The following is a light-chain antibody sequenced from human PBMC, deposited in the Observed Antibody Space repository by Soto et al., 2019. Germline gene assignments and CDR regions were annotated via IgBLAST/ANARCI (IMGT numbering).Light chain of an antibody. J-gene: IGKJ2*01. CDR2: GAS. V-gene: IGKV3-15*01. CDR1: QTVSSH. CDR3: RQSHNWPYT. Sequence: EIVMTQSPATLSVSPGERATLSCRASQTVSSHLAWYQQKPGQAPRLLFYGASTRATGIPARFRGSGSGTAFTITISSLQSEAFAFYYWRQSHNWPYTFGQGTQLEIK.